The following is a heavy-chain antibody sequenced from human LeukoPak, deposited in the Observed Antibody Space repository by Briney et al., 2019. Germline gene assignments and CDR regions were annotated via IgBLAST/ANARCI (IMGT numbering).Heavy chain of an antibody. J-gene: IGHJ4*02. D-gene: IGHD6-13*01. CDR2: ISSSSSYI. CDR1: GFTFSSYS. Sequence: GGSLRLSCAASGFTFSSYSMNWVRQAPGKGLEWVSSISSSSSYIYYADSVKGRFTISRDNAKNSLYLQMNSLRAEDTAVYYCARDLIIAAAVRTFDYWGQGTLVTVSS. CDR3: ARDLIIAAAVRTFDY. V-gene: IGHV3-21*01.